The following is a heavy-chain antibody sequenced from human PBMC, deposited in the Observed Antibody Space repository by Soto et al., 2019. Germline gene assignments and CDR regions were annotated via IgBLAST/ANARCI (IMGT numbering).Heavy chain of an antibody. CDR2: ISYSGST. CDR3: ARDSICSGGSCPWFDP. Sequence: QVQLQESGPGLVKPSQTLSLTCTVSGGSISSGGYYWSWIRQHPVKGLEWIGYISYSGSTYYNPSLKSRVTISVDTSKNQFSLKLSSVTAADTAVYYCARDSICSGGSCPWFDPWGQGTLVTVSS. D-gene: IGHD2-15*01. CDR1: GGSISSGGYY. V-gene: IGHV4-31*03. J-gene: IGHJ5*02.